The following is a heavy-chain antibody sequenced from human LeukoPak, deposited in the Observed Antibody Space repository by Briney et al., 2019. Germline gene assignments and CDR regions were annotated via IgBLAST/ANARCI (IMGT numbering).Heavy chain of an antibody. CDR3: ARDWTTVVTQPFDY. Sequence: SVKVSCKASGGTFSSYAISWVRQAPGQGLEWMGRIIPILGIANYAQKFQGRVTITADKSTSTAYMELSSLRSEDTAVYYCARDWTTVVTQPFDYWGQGTLVTVSS. CDR1: GGTFSSYA. J-gene: IGHJ4*02. D-gene: IGHD4-23*01. V-gene: IGHV1-69*04. CDR2: IIPILGIA.